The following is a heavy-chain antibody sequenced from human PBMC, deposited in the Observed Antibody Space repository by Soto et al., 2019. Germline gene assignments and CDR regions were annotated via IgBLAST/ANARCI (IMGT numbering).Heavy chain of an antibody. CDR2: ISANGGIT. CDR1: GFTFSKYA. J-gene: IGHJ2*01. D-gene: IGHD2-15*01. V-gene: IGHV3-23*01. Sequence: EVQLLESGGGLVKPGGSLRLSCAASGFTFSKYAMSWVRLAPGKGLEWVSSISANGGITDYADSVKGWFTISRDNFQNIWSLQMDSLRGDDTALYFCAKDKYTDSVRKVWFFDYWGRGTLVTVSS. CDR3: AKDKYTDSVRKVWFFDY.